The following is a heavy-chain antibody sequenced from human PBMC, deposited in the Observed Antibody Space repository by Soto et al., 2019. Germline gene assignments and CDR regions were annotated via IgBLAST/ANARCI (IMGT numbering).Heavy chain of an antibody. Sequence: LSLTCTVSGGSISGYYWTWIRQPPGTGLEWIGEINHSGSTNYNPSLKSRVTISVDTSKNQFSLKLTSVTAADTAVYYCARDKITGIYDYWGDGTRVTVSS. V-gene: IGHV4-34*01. J-gene: IGHJ4*01. D-gene: IGHD2-8*02. CDR2: INHSGST. CDR1: GGSISGYY. CDR3: ARDKITGIYDY.